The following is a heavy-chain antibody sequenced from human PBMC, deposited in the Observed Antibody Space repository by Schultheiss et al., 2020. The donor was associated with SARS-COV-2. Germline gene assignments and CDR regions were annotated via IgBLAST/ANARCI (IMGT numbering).Heavy chain of an antibody. V-gene: IGHV3-9*01. CDR2: ISWNSGSI. J-gene: IGHJ6*02. D-gene: IGHD4-17*01. Sequence: SLKISCVVSGFTFSNYAMNWVRQAPGKGLEWVSGISWNSGSIGYADSVKGRFTISRDNAKNSLYLQMNSLRAGDTAVYYCAREDPGYGDSYGPYGMDVWGQGTTVTVSS. CDR1: GFTFSNYA. CDR3: AREDPGYGDSYGPYGMDV.